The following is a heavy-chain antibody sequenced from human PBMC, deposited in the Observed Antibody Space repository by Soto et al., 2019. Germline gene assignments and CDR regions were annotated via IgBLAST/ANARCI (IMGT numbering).Heavy chain of an antibody. J-gene: IGHJ6*02. CDR1: GFTFSSYG. CDR3: AKAGAAAGTDYGMDV. CDR2: ISYDGSNK. D-gene: IGHD6-13*01. V-gene: IGHV3-30*18. Sequence: PGGSLRLSCAASGFTFSSYGMHWVRQAPGKGLEWVAVISYDGSNKYYADSVKGRFTISRDNSKNTLYLQMNSLRAEDTAVYYCAKAGAAAGTDYGMDVWGQGTTVTVSS.